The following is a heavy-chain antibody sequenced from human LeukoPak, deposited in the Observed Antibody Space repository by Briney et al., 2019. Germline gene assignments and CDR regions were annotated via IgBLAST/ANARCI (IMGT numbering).Heavy chain of an antibody. CDR1: GFTFSSYG. Sequence: PGGSLRLSCAASGFTFSSYGMHWVRQAPGKGLEWVAVISYDGSNKYYADSVEGRFTISRDISKNMLYLQMNSLRADDTAVYYCARGAISSWYEDWGQGTLVTVSS. CDR3: ARGAISSWYED. J-gene: IGHJ4*02. V-gene: IGHV3-30*03. D-gene: IGHD6-13*01. CDR2: ISYDGSNK.